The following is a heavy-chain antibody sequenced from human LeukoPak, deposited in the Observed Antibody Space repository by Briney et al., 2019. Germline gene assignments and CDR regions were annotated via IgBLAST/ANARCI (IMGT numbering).Heavy chain of an antibody. D-gene: IGHD1-26*01. CDR3: ATAPMYSGSYFDY. Sequence: ASLKVSCKVSGYTLTELSMHWVRQAPGKGLEWMGGFDPEDGETIYAQKFQGRVTMTEDTSTDTAYMELSSLRSEDTAVYYCATAPMYSGSYFDYWGQGTLVTVSS. V-gene: IGHV1-24*01. CDR1: GYTLTELS. J-gene: IGHJ4*02. CDR2: FDPEDGET.